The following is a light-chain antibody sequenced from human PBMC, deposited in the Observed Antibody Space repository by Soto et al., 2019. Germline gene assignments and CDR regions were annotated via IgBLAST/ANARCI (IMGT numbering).Light chain of an antibody. Sequence: SSELTQPPSVSVSPGQTATITCSGDKLGHKYACWYQQKPGQSPVLVIYQDSKRPSGIPERFSGSNSGNTATLTIRGTQAMDEADYYCQAWGSSTVVFGGGTKLTVL. V-gene: IGLV3-1*01. CDR3: QAWGSSTVV. CDR1: KLGHKY. CDR2: QDS. J-gene: IGLJ2*01.